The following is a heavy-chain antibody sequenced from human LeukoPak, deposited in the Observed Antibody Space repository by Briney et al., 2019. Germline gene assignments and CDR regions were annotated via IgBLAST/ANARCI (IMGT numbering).Heavy chain of an antibody. V-gene: IGHV1-2*02. CDR2: INPNSGGT. J-gene: IGHJ3*02. D-gene: IGHD3-3*01. CDR3: ARDQDYDVWSGSQAGHAFDI. Sequence: ASVKVSCKASGYTFTGYYMHWVRQAPGQALEWMVWINPNSGGTNYAQKFPGTVTMTRDTSKNQFSLKLSSVTAADTAVYYCARDQDYDVWSGSQAGHAFDIWGQGTMVTVSS. CDR1: GYTFTGYY.